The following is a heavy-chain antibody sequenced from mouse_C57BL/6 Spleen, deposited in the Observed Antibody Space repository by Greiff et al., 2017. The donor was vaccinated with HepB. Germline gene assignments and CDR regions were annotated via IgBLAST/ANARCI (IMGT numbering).Heavy chain of an antibody. CDR1: GFSFNTYA. CDR3: VSPTDLNGSSPFAY. Sequence: EVHLVESGGGLVQPKGSLKLSCAASGFSFNTYAMNWVRQAPGKGLEWVARIRSKSNNYATYYADSVKDRFTISRDDSESMLYLQMNNLKTEDTAMYYCVSPTDLNGSSPFAYWGQGTLVTVSA. D-gene: IGHD1-1*01. CDR2: IRSKSNNYAT. V-gene: IGHV10-1*01. J-gene: IGHJ3*01.